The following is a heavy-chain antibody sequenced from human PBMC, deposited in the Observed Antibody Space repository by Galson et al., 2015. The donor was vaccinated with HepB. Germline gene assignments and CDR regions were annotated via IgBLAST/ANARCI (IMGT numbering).Heavy chain of an antibody. CDR2: IKGDENAK. CDR3: VKDRYSYDTGAVFDS. CDR1: GLTFRRYW. J-gene: IGHJ4*02. Sequence: SLRLSCAASGLTFRRYWMSWVRQAPGKGLEWVAIIKGDENAKDYVDSVKGRFTISRDNAKNFLYLQMNSLKTEDTALYYCVKDRYSYDTGAVFDSWGQGTLVPVSS. D-gene: IGHD5-18*01. V-gene: IGHV3-7*03.